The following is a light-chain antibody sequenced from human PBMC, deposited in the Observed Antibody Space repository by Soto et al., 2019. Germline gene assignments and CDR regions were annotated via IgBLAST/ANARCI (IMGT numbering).Light chain of an antibody. J-gene: IGLJ2*01. V-gene: IGLV2-23*01. CDR1: SSDVGSYNL. Sequence: QSVLTQPASVSGSPGQSITISCTGTSSDVGSYNLVSWYQQHPGKAPKLMIYEGSKRPSGVSNRFSGSKSGNTASLTISGLQAEDEADYYCCSYAGRENVVFGGGTKLTVL. CDR3: CSYAGRENVV. CDR2: EGS.